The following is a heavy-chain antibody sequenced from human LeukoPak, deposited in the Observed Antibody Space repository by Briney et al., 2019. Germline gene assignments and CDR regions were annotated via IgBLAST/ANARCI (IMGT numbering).Heavy chain of an antibody. D-gene: IGHD2-2*01. CDR1: GFTFDDYA. CDR2: ISWNSGSI. J-gene: IGHJ4*02. Sequence: LSGRSLRLSCAASGFTFDDYAMHWVRQAPGKGLEWVSGISWNSGSIGYADSVKGRFTISRDNAKNSLYLQMNSLRAEDTALYYCAKGPFYCSSTSCSQYFDYWGQGTLVTVSS. CDR3: AKGPFYCSSTSCSQYFDY. V-gene: IGHV3-9*01.